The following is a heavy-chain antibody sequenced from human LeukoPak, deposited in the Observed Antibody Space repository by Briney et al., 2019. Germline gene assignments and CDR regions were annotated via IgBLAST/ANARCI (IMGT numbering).Heavy chain of an antibody. J-gene: IGHJ4*02. CDR2: IRSDSSAI. CDR3: ASREGYYYDSSGIALGI. Sequence: GGSLRLSCAASGFSFGDYSMTWVRQAPGKGLEWVSYIRSDSSAIYYADSVKGRFTISRDNAKKSLYLQMNSLRAEDTAVYYCASREGYYYDSSGIALGIWGQGTLVTVSS. CDR1: GFSFGDYS. V-gene: IGHV3-48*01. D-gene: IGHD3-22*01.